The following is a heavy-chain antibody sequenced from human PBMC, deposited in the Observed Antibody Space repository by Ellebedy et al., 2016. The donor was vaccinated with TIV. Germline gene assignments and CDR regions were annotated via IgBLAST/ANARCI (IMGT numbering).Heavy chain of an antibody. CDR1: GGTFSSYA. J-gene: IGHJ4*02. CDR2: IIPIFGTA. V-gene: IGHV1-69*13. D-gene: IGHD5-24*01. CDR3: ARDISTEDGYGSGGDY. Sequence: SVKVSCXVSGGTFSSYAISWVRQAPGQGLEWMGGIIPIFGTANYAQKFQGRVTITADESTSTAYMELSSLRSEDTAVYYCARDISTEDGYGSGGDYWGQGTLVTVSS.